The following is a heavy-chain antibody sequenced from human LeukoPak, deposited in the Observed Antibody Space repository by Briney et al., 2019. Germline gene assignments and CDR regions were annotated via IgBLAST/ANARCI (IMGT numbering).Heavy chain of an antibody. J-gene: IGHJ5*02. Sequence: ASVKVSCKASGYTFTSYGISWVRQAPGQGLEWMGWINTNTGNPTYAQGFTGRFVFSLDTSVSTAYLQISGLKAEDTAVYYCARNRRGRRDGYNFPSWFDPWGQGTLVTVSS. V-gene: IGHV7-4-1*02. CDR3: ARNRRGRRDGYNFPSWFDP. D-gene: IGHD5-24*01. CDR2: INTNTGNP. CDR1: GYTFTSYG.